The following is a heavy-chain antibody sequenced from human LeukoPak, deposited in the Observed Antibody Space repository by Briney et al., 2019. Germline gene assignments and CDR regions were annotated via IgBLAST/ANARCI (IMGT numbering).Heavy chain of an antibody. Sequence: PGKSLRLSXAASGFTFRSYGMHWVRQAPGKGLEWVAVIWYDGSNKYYADSVKGRFTISRDNSKNTLYLQMNSLRAEDTAVYYRAVDTAMALDYWGQGTLVTVPS. CDR3: AVDTAMALDY. CDR2: IWYDGSNK. CDR1: GFTFRSYG. V-gene: IGHV3-33*01. D-gene: IGHD5-18*01. J-gene: IGHJ4*02.